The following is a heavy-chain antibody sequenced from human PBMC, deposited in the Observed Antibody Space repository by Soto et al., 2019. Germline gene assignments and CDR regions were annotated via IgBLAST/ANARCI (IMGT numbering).Heavy chain of an antibody. CDR3: ARHQSCSNVLCPFDY. V-gene: IGHV4-39*01. D-gene: IGHD2-15*01. Sequence: QLQLQESGPGLVKPSETLSLTCSVSGGSISSSSYYWGWIRQPPGKGLEWIGSIYYSGNTYYNAPLKSRVTLSAGPSMNQFPLKLTSVTAADTAVYYCARHQSCSNVLCPFDYWGQGTLVTVSS. J-gene: IGHJ4*02. CDR1: GGSISSSSYY. CDR2: IYYSGNT.